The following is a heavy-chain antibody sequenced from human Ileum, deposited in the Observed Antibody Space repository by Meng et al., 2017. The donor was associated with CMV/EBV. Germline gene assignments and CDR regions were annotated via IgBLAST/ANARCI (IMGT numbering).Heavy chain of an antibody. CDR1: GDSTIGFF. D-gene: IGHD6-19*01. J-gene: IGHJ4*02. V-gene: IGHV4-4*07. CDR3: AKEQYIGIAVSGIFDF. Sequence: LNVSETGPVMLSVTLSLPGTACGDSTIGFFGNWTRQPAGKGLEWIGRIYSSGSTFYTPSIDSRATMSIVTAKNHLSLRLASVTVADTAVYFCAKEQYIGIAVSGIFDFWGQGALVTVSS. CDR2: IYSSGST.